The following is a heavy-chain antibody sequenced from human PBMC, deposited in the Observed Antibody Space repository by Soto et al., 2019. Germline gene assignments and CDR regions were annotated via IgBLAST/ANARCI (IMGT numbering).Heavy chain of an antibody. CDR2: ISSSSSTI. Sequence: PVGSLRLSCAASGFTFSSYSMNWVRQAPGKGLEWVSYISSSSSTIYYADSVKGRFTISRDNAKNSLYLQMNSLRDEDTAVYYCARGSYGSGSYYKGYYYYGMDVWGQGTTVTVSS. CDR3: ARGSYGSGSYYKGYYYYGMDV. D-gene: IGHD3-10*01. J-gene: IGHJ6*02. CDR1: GFTFSSYS. V-gene: IGHV3-48*02.